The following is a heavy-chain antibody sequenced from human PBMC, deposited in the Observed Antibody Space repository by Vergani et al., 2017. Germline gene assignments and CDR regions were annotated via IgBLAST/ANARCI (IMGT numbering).Heavy chain of an antibody. CDR2: IIPIFGTA. CDR1: GGTFSSYA. CDR3: AREGSVPAAIAGGYYYYYYMDV. V-gene: IGHV1-69*18. D-gene: IGHD2-2*01. J-gene: IGHJ6*03. Sequence: QVQLVQSGSELKKPGASVKVSCKASGGTFSSYAISWVRQAPGQGLEWMGRIIPIFGTANYAQKFQGRVTITADESTSTAYMELSSLRSEDTAVYYCAREGSVPAAIAGGYYYYYYMDVWGKGTTVTVSS.